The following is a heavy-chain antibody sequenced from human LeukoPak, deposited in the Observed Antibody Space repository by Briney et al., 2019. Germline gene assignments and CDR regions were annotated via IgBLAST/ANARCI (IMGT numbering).Heavy chain of an antibody. CDR1: GGSFSDYL. V-gene: IGHV4-34*01. J-gene: IGHJ4*02. Sequence: PSETLSLTCAVYGGSFSDYLWTWIRRTPGKGLEWIGDITHSGSTNYNPSLKSRVTISVDTSKNQFSLKLTSVTAADTAVYYCARGAPGYWGQGTLVTVSS. CDR3: ARGAPGY. CDR2: ITHSGST.